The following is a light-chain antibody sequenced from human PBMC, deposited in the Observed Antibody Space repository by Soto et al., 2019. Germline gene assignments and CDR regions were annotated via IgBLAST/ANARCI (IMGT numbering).Light chain of an antibody. V-gene: IGKV3-11*01. CDR2: DAS. CDR3: QQRHMWPIT. CDR1: QSISNY. J-gene: IGKJ5*01. Sequence: EIVLTQSPATLSFSPGERATRSFRASQSISNYLAWYQQKPGQAPRLLIYDASNRATGIPPRFSGSGSGTDFTLTISSLEPEDSAVYYCQQRHMWPITFGQGTRLEI.